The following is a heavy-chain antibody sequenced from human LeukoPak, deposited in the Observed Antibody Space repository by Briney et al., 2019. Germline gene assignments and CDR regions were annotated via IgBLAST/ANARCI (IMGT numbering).Heavy chain of an antibody. V-gene: IGHV4-31*03. Sequence: PSQTLSLTCTVSGGSINNGGYYWSWIRQHPGKGLEWIGYIYYSGSSYYNPSLRSRVTISVDTSKNHFSLKLGSVTAADTAVYYCALSPSGYSYGQILYYFAYWGQGTLVTVSS. D-gene: IGHD5-18*01. CDR3: ALSPSGYSYGQILYYFAY. J-gene: IGHJ4*02. CDR2: IYYSGSS. CDR1: GGSINNGGYY.